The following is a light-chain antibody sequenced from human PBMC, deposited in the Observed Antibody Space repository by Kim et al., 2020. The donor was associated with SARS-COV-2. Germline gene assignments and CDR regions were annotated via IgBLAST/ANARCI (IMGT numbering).Light chain of an antibody. J-gene: IGKJ2*03. CDR1: ESVRRN. CDR3: QQYSNWPPYS. Sequence: SPGESATFFCRASESVRRNVAWYQQKPGQAPRLLIYGGSTRATNIPAKFSGSGSGTEFTLTITSLQSDDSAVYYCQQYSNWPPYSFGQGTKLEI. V-gene: IGKV3-15*01. CDR2: GGS.